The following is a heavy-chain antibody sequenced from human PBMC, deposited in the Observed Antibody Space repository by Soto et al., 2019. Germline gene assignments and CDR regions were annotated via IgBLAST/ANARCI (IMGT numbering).Heavy chain of an antibody. D-gene: IGHD5-18*01. CDR1: GFTFSSYS. CDR3: ARDAERGYSYGFGWYFDY. V-gene: IGHV3-48*02. J-gene: IGHJ4*02. Sequence: EVQLVESGGGLVQPGGSLRLSCAASGFTFSSYSMNWVRQAPGKGLEWVSYISSSSSTIYYADSVKGRFTISRDNAKNSLYLQMNSLRDEDTAVYYCARDAERGYSYGFGWYFDYWGQGTLVTVSS. CDR2: ISSSSSTI.